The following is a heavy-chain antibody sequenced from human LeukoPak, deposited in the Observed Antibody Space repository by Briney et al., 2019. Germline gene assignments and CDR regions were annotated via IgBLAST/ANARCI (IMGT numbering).Heavy chain of an antibody. CDR3: ASRRGDY. CDR2: IYYSGSP. J-gene: IGHJ4*02. Sequence: SETLSLTCTVSGGSISTYYWTWIRQPPGKGLEWIGYIYYSGSPNYNPSLKSRVTISLDTSKNQFSLRLSSVTAADTAVYYCASRRGDYWGQGTLVTVSS. V-gene: IGHV4-59*01. CDR1: GGSISTYY. D-gene: IGHD1-14*01.